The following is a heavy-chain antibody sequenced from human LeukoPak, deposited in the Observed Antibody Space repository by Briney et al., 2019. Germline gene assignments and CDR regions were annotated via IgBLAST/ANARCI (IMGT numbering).Heavy chain of an antibody. D-gene: IGHD6-19*01. CDR2: ISYDGSNK. CDR1: GFTFSSYG. Sequence: GGSLRLSCAASGFTFSSYGMHWVRHAPGKGLEWVAVISYDGSNKYYADSVKDRFTISRDNSKNTLYLQMNSLRPEDTAVYYCAKDRSSGWYSFQHWGQGTLVSVSS. CDR3: AKDRSSGWYSFQH. V-gene: IGHV3-30*18. J-gene: IGHJ1*01.